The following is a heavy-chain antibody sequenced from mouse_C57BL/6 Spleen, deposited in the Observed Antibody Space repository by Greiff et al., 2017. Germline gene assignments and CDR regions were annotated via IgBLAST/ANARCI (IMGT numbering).Heavy chain of an antibody. V-gene: IGHV1-4*01. CDR3: ARSSTLDY. CDR2: INPSSGYT. J-gene: IGHJ4*01. Sequence: QVHVKQSGAELARPGASVKMSCKASGYTFTSYTMHWVKQRPGQGLEWIGYINPSSGYTKYNQKFKDKATLTADKSSSTAYMQLSSLTSEDSAVYYCARSSTLDYWGQGTSVTVAS. CDR1: GYTFTSYT. D-gene: IGHD5-1*01.